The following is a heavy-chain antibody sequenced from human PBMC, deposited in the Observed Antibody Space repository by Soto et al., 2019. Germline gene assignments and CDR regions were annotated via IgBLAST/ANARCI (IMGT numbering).Heavy chain of an antibody. D-gene: IGHD3-10*01. J-gene: IGHJ5*02. V-gene: IGHV1-69*13. CDR3: AXDSITMVRGALLNWFDP. CDR1: GGTFSSYA. Sequence: SVKFSCKASGGTFSSYAISWVRQAPGQGLEWMGGIIPIFGTANYAQKFQGRVTITADESTSIAYMELSSLRSEDTAVYYCAXDSITMVRGALLNWFDPWGQGTLVTVSS. CDR2: IIPIFGTA.